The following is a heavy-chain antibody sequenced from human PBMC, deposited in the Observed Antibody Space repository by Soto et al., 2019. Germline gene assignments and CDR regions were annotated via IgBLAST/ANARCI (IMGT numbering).Heavy chain of an antibody. CDR1: GFTFSSYA. D-gene: IGHD2-15*01. CDR3: AKDRRIELGYCSGASCAENY. CDR2: ISGSGGST. Sequence: EVQMLESGGGLVQPGGSLRLSCAASGFTFSSYAMSWVRQAPGKGLEWISAISGSGGSTYYADSVKGQFTISRDNSKNTLYLQMNSLRAEDTAVYYCAKDRRIELGYCSGASCAENYWGQGTLVTVSS. J-gene: IGHJ4*02. V-gene: IGHV3-23*01.